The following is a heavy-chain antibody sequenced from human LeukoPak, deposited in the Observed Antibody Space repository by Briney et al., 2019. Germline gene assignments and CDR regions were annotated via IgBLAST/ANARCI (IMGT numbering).Heavy chain of an antibody. D-gene: IGHD3-9*01. CDR2: ISGSGGST. J-gene: IGHJ4*01. Sequence: GGSLRLSCAASGFSFSSYAMSWVRQAPGKGLEWVSAISGSGGSTYYADSVKGRFTISRDNAKNSLYLQMNSLRAEDTAVYYCARVDDILTGYSDAYFDYWGQGTLVTVSS. CDR1: GFSFSSYA. CDR3: ARVDDILTGYSDAYFDY. V-gene: IGHV3-23*01.